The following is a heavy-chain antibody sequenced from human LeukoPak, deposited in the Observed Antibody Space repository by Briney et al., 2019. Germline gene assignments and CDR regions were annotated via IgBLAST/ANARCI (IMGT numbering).Heavy chain of an antibody. D-gene: IGHD4-17*01. CDR1: GFSFSYHS. V-gene: IGHV3-30*04. CDR2: ISFDGSNK. J-gene: IGHJ4*02. CDR3: AKENYGHQFFDY. Sequence: GGSLRLSCAASGFSFSYHSMHWVRQAPGKGLEWVAFISFDGSNKYYADSMKGRFTISRDNSKNTLYLQLNSLRAEYTAVYYCAKENYGHQFFDYWGQGTLVTVSS.